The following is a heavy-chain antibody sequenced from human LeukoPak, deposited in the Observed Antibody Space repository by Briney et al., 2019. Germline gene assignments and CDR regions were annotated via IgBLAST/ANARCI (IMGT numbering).Heavy chain of an antibody. CDR1: GGSISSGGYS. CDR2: IYHSGST. CDR3: ARVMDTMIVVVNAFDI. V-gene: IGHV4-30-2*01. J-gene: IGHJ3*02. Sequence: SETLSLTCAVSGGSISSGGYSWSWIRQPPGKGLEWIGYIYHSGSTYYNPSLKSRVTISVDRSKNQFSLKLSSVTAADTAVYYCARVMDTMIVVVNAFDIWGQGTMVTVSS. D-gene: IGHD3-22*01.